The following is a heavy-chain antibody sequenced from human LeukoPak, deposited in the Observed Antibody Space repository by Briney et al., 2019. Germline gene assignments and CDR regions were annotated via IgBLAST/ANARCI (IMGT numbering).Heavy chain of an antibody. V-gene: IGHV4-59*08. Sequence: SETLSLTCTVSGGLISGSYWGWIRQPPGRGLEWIGYIYYSGSTNYNPSLKSRVTISVDTSKNQFSLKLSSVTAADTAVYYCASGGVDTAIFDYWGQGTLVTVSS. CDR3: ASGGVDTAIFDY. D-gene: IGHD5-18*01. J-gene: IGHJ4*02. CDR2: IYYSGST. CDR1: GGLISGSY.